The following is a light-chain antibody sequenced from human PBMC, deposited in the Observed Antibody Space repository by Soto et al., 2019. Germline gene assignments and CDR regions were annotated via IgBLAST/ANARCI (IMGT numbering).Light chain of an antibody. CDR1: SSNIGAGYD. CDR2: GNS. J-gene: IGLJ2*01. CDR3: QSYDSSLSGSDVV. Sequence: QSVLTQPPSVSGAPGQRVTISCTGSSSNIGAGYDVHWYQQLPGTAPKLLIYGNSNRPSGVPDRFSGSKSGTSASLAITGLQAEYEADYYCQSYDSSLSGSDVVFGGGTKVTVL. V-gene: IGLV1-40*01.